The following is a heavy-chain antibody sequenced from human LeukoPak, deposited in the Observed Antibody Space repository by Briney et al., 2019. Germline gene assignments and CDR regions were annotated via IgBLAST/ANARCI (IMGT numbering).Heavy chain of an antibody. Sequence: GESLKISCKGSGYSFTSYWIGWVRQMPGKGLEWMGIIYPGDSDTRYSPSFQGQVTISADKSISTAYLQSSSLKASDTAMYYCARQPVDTAMVMDVWGQGTTVTVSS. J-gene: IGHJ6*02. CDR3: ARQPVDTAMVMDV. V-gene: IGHV5-51*01. D-gene: IGHD5-18*01. CDR1: GYSFTSYW. CDR2: IYPGDSDT.